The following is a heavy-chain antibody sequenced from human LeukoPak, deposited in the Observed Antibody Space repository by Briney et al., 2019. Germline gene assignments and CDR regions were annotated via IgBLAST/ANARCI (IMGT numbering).Heavy chain of an antibody. Sequence: GGSLRLSCAASGFTVSSNYMSWVRQAPGKGLEWASVIYSGGSTYYADSVKGRFTISRDNSKNTLYLQMNSLRAEDTAVYYCARDKQGGSGSPRSGYYYYYYMDVWGKGTTVTISS. D-gene: IGHD3-10*01. CDR1: GFTVSSNY. V-gene: IGHV3-66*01. J-gene: IGHJ6*03. CDR2: IYSGGST. CDR3: ARDKQGGSGSPRSGYYYYYYMDV.